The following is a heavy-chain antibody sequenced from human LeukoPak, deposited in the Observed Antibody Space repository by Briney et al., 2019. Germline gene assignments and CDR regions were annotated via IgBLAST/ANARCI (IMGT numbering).Heavy chain of an antibody. CDR3: AGGSGWLIDY. Sequence: PGGSLRLSCAASGFTFSNYWMNWVRQAPGKGLGWVANIKQDGSEKYYVDSVKGRFTISRDNAKNSLYLQMNSLRAEDTAVYYCAGGSGWLIDYWGQGTLVTVSS. CDR2: IKQDGSEK. D-gene: IGHD6-19*01. J-gene: IGHJ4*02. CDR1: GFTFSNYW. V-gene: IGHV3-7*01.